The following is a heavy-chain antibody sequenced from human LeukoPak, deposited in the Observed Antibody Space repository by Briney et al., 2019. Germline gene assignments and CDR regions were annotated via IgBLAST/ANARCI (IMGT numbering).Heavy chain of an antibody. V-gene: IGHV3-33*01. D-gene: IGHD4-17*01. CDR3: ARGSRYGDYGLRYFDL. CDR1: RFTFSSYG. Sequence: PGGSLRLSCAASRFTFSSYGMHWVRQAPGKGLEWVAVIWYDGSNKYYADSVKGRFTISRDNSKNTLYLQMNSLRAEDTAVYYCARGSRYGDYGLRYFDLWGRGTLVTVSS. J-gene: IGHJ2*01. CDR2: IWYDGSNK.